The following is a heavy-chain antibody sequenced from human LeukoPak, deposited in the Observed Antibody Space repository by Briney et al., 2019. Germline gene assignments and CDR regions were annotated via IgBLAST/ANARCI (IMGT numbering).Heavy chain of an antibody. CDR3: GKVGGVVSPIFFFDY. D-gene: IGHD3-3*01. Sequence: GGSLRLSCAASGFTFSSYAMTWVRQAPGKGLEWVSAISGSGGSTYYADSVKGRFTTSRDNSKNTLYLQMNSLRAEATAVYYCGKVGGVVSPIFFFDYWGQGTLVTVSS. V-gene: IGHV3-23*01. CDR1: GFTFSSYA. J-gene: IGHJ4*02. CDR2: ISGSGGST.